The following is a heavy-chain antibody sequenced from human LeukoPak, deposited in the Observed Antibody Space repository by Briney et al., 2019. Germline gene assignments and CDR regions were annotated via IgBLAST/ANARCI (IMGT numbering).Heavy chain of an antibody. V-gene: IGHV3-21*01. D-gene: IGHD2-2*01. J-gene: IGHJ4*02. CDR3: ARDYCSSTSCFPSGTNYFDS. CDR1: GFTFSSYT. CDR2: ISGTSTYI. Sequence: GGSLRLSCAASGFTFSSYTMKWVRQAPGKGLEWVSCISGTSTYIYNADSVKGRFTISRDNAKNSLYLQMNSLRAEDTAVYYCARDYCSSTSCFPSGTNYFDSWGQGTPVTVSS.